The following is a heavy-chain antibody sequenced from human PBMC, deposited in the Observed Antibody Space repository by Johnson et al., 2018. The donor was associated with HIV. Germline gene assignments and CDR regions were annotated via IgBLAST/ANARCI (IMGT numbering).Heavy chain of an antibody. CDR2: ISASGGST. D-gene: IGHD3-3*01. V-gene: IGHV3-23*04. CDR1: GLTFRSSA. Sequence: VQLVESGGGLVQPGGSLRLSCAASGLTFRSSAMRWVRQAPGKGLEWVSGISASGGSTYDADSVKGRFTITRDNSKNTLYLQMNSLRAEDTAVYYCARDPEWSAFDIWGQGTMVTVSS. J-gene: IGHJ3*02. CDR3: ARDPEWSAFDI.